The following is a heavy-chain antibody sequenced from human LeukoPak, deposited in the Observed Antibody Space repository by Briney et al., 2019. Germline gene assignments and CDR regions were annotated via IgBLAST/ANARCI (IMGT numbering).Heavy chain of an antibody. CDR2: ISGSGGST. CDR1: GFTFSSYA. CDR3: AKDLHYGSGSFAY. J-gene: IGHJ4*02. Sequence: GGSLRLSCAASGFTFSSYAMIWVRQAPGKGLEGVSAISGSGGSTYYAVSVKGRFTISRDNSKNTLYLQMNSLRAEDTAVYYCAKDLHYGSGSFAYWGQGPLVTVSS. D-gene: IGHD3-10*01. V-gene: IGHV3-23*01.